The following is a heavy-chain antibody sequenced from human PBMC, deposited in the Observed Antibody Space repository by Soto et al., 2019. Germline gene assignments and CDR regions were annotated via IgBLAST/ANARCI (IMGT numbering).Heavy chain of an antibody. CDR3: AKCPHLSVNYYYGMDV. Sequence: SETLSLTCTVSGGSISSYYWSWIRQPPGKGLEWIGYIYYSGSTNYNPSLKSRVTISVDTSKNQFSLKLSSVTAADTAVYYCAKCPHLSVNYYYGMDVWGQGTTVTVSS. V-gene: IGHV4-59*08. D-gene: IGHD3-16*02. CDR2: IYYSGST. CDR1: GGSISSYY. J-gene: IGHJ6*02.